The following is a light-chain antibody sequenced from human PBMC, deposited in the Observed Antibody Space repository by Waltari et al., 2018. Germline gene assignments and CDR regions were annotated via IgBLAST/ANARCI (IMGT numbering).Light chain of an antibody. CDR2: EVS. V-gene: IGLV2-23*02. Sequence: QSALTQPASVSGSPGQSITISCTGTSSDVGSYTLVSWYQQHPGKAPKLMIYEVSKRPSGVSNRFSGSKSGNTASLTISGLQADDEADYYCCSYAGNYTYVFGTGTTVTV. CDR1: SSDVGSYTL. CDR3: CSYAGNYTYV. J-gene: IGLJ1*01.